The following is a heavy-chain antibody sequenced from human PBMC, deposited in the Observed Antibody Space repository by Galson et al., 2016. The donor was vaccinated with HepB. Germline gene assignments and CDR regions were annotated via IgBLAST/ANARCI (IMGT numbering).Heavy chain of an antibody. J-gene: IGHJ6*02. CDR3: ATEGEGGKSWRDYYYGMDV. Sequence: SVKVSCKASGGTFTSYPISWVRQAPGQGLEWMGGIIPIFGTANYAQKFQGRVTITADESTRTAYMELSSLRSEDTAVYYCATEGEGGKSWRDYYYGMDVWGQGTTVTVSS. D-gene: IGHD4-23*01. V-gene: IGHV1-69*13. CDR2: IIPIFGTA. CDR1: GGTFTSYP.